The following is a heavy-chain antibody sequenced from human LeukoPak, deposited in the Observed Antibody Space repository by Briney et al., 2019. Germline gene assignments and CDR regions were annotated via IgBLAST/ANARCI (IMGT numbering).Heavy chain of an antibody. J-gene: IGHJ4*02. Sequence: PSETLSLTCAVSSGSISISHYWGWIRQPPGKGLEWIGSNSYGGTTYYNPSLKGRVTISLDTSKTQFSLEVSSVTAADTAVYYCARDRSLQWFYYWGQGTLVAVSS. CDR3: ARDRSLQWFYY. CDR1: SGSISISHY. D-gene: IGHD3-22*01. CDR2: NSYGGTT. V-gene: IGHV4-39*07.